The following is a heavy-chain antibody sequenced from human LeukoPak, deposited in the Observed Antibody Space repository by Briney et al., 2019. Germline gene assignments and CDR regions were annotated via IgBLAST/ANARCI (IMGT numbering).Heavy chain of an antibody. Sequence: GGSLRLSCAASGFTFSSYWMSWVRQAPGKGLEWVSVIYSGGSTYYADSVKGRFTISRHNSKNTLYLQMNSLRAEDTAVYYCARMGYYYYGMDVWGQGTTVTVSS. V-gene: IGHV3-53*04. CDR1: GFTFSSYW. J-gene: IGHJ6*02. CDR2: IYSGGST. CDR3: ARMGYYYYGMDV.